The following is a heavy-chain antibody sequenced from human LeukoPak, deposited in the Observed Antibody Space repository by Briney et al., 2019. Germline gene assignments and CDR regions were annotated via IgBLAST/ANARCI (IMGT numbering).Heavy chain of an antibody. CDR3: ARDAKRFYAANWFDP. V-gene: IGHV4-39*07. J-gene: IGHJ5*02. CDR2: IFYGGST. D-gene: IGHD2/OR15-2a*01. Sequence: SETLSLTCTVSSGSIYSSSSYWAWIRQSPGQGLEWIGSIFYGGSTFYNPSLKRRATISVDTSKNQFSLNLTSVTAADTAVYYCARDAKRFYAANWFDPWGQGTPVTVSS. CDR1: SGSIYSSSSY.